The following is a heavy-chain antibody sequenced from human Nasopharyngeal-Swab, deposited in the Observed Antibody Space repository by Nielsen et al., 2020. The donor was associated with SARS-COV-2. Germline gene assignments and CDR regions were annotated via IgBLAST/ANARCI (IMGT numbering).Heavy chain of an antibody. Sequence: LSLTCAASGFTFSSYAMSWVRQAPGKGLEWVSIISGGGSITYHADSVKGRFTISRDNSKNTVYLQVNSLRAEDTAVYYCAKRYNWNPRENYFDYWGQGTLVTVSS. CDR1: GFTFSSYA. CDR3: AKRYNWNPRENYFDY. D-gene: IGHD1-20*01. J-gene: IGHJ4*02. CDR2: ISGGGSIT. V-gene: IGHV3-23*01.